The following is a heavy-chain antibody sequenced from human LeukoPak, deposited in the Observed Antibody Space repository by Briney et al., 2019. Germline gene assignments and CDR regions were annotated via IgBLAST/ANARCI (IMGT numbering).Heavy chain of an antibody. D-gene: IGHD1-26*01. CDR1: GDSISAYY. CDR3: TKYGGSPANDFDS. J-gene: IGHJ4*02. V-gene: IGHV4-59*08. CDR2: VHKTGSI. Sequence: TSESLSLTCTVSGDSISAYYWSWVRQPPGKGLEWIAFVHKTGSINYNTSLKSRATTSMDTSNSQFSLHVNSVTAADTAVYYCTKYGGSPANDFDSWGPGTLVTVSP.